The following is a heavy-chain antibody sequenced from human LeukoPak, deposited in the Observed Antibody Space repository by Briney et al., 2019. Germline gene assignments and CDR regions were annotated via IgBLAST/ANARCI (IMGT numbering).Heavy chain of an antibody. D-gene: IGHD4-17*01. J-gene: IGHJ6*02. CDR3: ARGTVPYYYYYGMDV. Sequence: SETLSLTCTVSGGSISSYYWGWIRHPPGKGLEWTGYIYYSGSTNYNPSLKSRVTISVDTSKNQFSLKLSSVTAADTAVYYCARGTVPYYYYYGMDVWGQGTTVTVSS. CDR1: GGSISSYY. V-gene: IGHV4-59*01. CDR2: IYYSGST.